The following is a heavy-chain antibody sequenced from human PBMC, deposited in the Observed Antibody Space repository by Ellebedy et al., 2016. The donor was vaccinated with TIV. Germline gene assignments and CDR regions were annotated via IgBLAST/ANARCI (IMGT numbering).Heavy chain of an antibody. CDR3: ASRSELGY. CDR1: GLSFSTYS. D-gene: IGHD3-3*02. CDR2: ISRSSATI. Sequence: GESLKISXADSGLSFSTYSMNWVRQAPGKGLEWVSYISRSSATIYYADSVKGRFTVSRDNAKNSLYLQMNSLRPEDTAVYYCASRSELGYWGQGTLVTVSS. V-gene: IGHV3-48*01. J-gene: IGHJ4*02.